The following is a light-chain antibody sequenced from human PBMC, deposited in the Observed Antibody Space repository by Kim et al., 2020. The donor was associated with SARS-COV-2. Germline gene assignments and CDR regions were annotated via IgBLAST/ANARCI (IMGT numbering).Light chain of an antibody. CDR2: YAS. CDR1: QSIGTS. V-gene: IGKV6-21*01. J-gene: IGKJ2*02. Sequence: SGTPQEKVTITCRASQSIGTSLHWYQQKPDQSPKLLIQYASQSFSGVPSRFSGSGSGTDFTLTINSLEAEDAATYYCHQSYTLPRTFGQGTKLEI. CDR3: HQSYTLPRT.